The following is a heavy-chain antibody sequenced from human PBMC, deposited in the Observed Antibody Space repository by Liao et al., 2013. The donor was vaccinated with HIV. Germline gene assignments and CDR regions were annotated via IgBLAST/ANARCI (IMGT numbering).Heavy chain of an antibody. V-gene: IGHV4-4*08. CDR3: ATDGYYYYMDV. J-gene: IGHJ6*03. Sequence: SRVTISADTSKNQFSLKLNSVTAADTAMYYCATDGYYYYMDVWGKGTTVTVSS.